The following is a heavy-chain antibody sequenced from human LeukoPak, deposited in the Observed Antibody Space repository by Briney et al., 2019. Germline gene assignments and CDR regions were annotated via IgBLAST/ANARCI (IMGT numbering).Heavy chain of an antibody. D-gene: IGHD3-10*01. J-gene: IGHJ6*04. Sequence: SETLSLTCAVYGGSFSGYYWSWIRQPPAKGLDWIGEINHSGSSTDNPSLKTRLTISVDTSKNQFSLKLSSVPAAATAVYSCASDTYYYGSGTRYNGVWGKGTTVTVSS. CDR3: ASDTYYYGSGTRYNGV. CDR2: INHSGSS. V-gene: IGHV4-34*01. CDR1: GGSFSGYY.